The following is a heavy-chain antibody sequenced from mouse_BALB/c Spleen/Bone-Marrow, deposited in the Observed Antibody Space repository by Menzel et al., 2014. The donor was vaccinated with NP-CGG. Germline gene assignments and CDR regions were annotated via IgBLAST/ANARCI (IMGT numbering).Heavy chain of an antibody. CDR3: ARDNRDY. CDR2: ISYDGTN. V-gene: IGHV3-6*02. J-gene: IGHJ2*01. CDR1: GYSIXSGYY. Sequence: DVKLEESGPGLVNPSPSLSLTCSVTGYSIXSGYYWSWIRQFPGDKLEWMGYISYDGTNNYNPSLRNRISITRVTSKNQFFLELKSSTTEDTATYYCARDNRDYWGHGTPLTVSS.